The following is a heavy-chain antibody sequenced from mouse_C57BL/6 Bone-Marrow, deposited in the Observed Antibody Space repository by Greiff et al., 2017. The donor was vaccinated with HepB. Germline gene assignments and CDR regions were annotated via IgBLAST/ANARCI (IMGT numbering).Heavy chain of an antibody. CDR1: GYAFTNYL. Sequence: VQLQQSGAELVRPGTSVKVSCKASGYAFTNYLIEWVKQRPGQGLEWIGVINPGSGGTNYNEKFKGKATLTADKSSSTAYMQLSSLTSEDSAVYVCARSYYSNYDYWGQGTTLTVSS. D-gene: IGHD2-5*01. CDR3: ARSYYSNYDY. V-gene: IGHV1-54*01. J-gene: IGHJ2*01. CDR2: INPGSGGT.